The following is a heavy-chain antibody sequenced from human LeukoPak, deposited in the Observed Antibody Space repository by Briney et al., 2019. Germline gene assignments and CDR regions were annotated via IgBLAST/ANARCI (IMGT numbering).Heavy chain of an antibody. Sequence: QPGGSLRLSCAASGFTFSSYWMNWVRQAPGKGLVWVSRIASDGSSTTYADSVKGRFSISRDNAKNSLYLQMNSLRAEDTALYYCAKGRSGWYPDYWGQGTLVTVSS. V-gene: IGHV3-74*01. CDR3: AKGRSGWYPDY. CDR1: GFTFSSYW. J-gene: IGHJ4*02. CDR2: IASDGSST. D-gene: IGHD6-19*01.